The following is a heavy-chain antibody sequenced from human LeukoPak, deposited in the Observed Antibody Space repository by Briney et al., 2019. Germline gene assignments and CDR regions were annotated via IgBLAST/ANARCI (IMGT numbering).Heavy chain of an antibody. J-gene: IGHJ4*02. V-gene: IGHV1-18*01. CDR1: GGTFSSYA. CDR2: ISAYNGNT. Sequence: GASVKVSCKASGGTFSSYAISWVRQAPGQGLEWMGWISAYNGNTNYAQKLQGRVAMTTDTSTSTAYMELRSLRSDDTAVYYCARDRPGNLDYWGQGTLVTVSS. D-gene: IGHD4-23*01. CDR3: ARDRPGNLDY.